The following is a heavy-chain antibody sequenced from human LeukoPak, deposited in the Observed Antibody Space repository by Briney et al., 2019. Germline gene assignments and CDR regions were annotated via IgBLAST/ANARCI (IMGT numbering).Heavy chain of an antibody. CDR3: AREYCSSTSCYSPGYNWFDP. CDR2: MNPNSGNT. V-gene: IGHV1-8*01. J-gene: IGHJ5*02. D-gene: IGHD2-2*01. CDR1: GYTFTSYD. Sequence: GASVKVSCKASGYTFTSYDINWVRQATGQGLEWMGWMNPNSGNTGYAQKFQGRVTMTRNTSISTAYMELSSLRSEDTAVYYCAREYCSSTSCYSPGYNWFDPRGQGTLVTVSS.